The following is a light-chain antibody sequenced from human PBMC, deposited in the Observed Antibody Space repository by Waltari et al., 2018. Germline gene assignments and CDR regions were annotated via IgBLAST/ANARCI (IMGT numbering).Light chain of an antibody. V-gene: IGKV3-20*01. J-gene: IGKJ3*01. CDR3: QQYGNSPHT. Sequence: ETVLTQSPGTLSLSPGERATLSYRASQSVHGSSLAWYQRKPGQTPRLLMYDASTRATGIPDRFSGSGSGTDFTLTISRLEPEDFALYYCQQYGNSPHTFGPGTRVDIQ. CDR1: QSVHGSS. CDR2: DAS.